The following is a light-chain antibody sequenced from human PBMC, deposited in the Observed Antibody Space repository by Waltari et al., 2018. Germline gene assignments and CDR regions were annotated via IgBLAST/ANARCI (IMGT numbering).Light chain of an antibody. V-gene: IGLV2-23*02. CDR2: DVS. CDR3: CSYAGSSTVV. J-gene: IGLJ2*01. Sequence: QSALTQPASVSGSPGQSITISCTGTSSDVGGYNHVSWYQQHPGKAPNLMIYDVSKWPSGVSNRFSGSKSGNTASLTISGLQAEDEADYYCCSYAGSSTVVFGGGTKLTVL. CDR1: SSDVGGYNH.